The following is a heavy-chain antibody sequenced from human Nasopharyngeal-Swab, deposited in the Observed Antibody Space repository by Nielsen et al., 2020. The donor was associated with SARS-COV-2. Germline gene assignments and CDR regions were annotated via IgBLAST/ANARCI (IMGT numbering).Heavy chain of an antibody. CDR3: AAEATGTDAFDI. CDR2: ISSSGSTI. Sequence: GESLKISCAASGFTFSDYYMSWIRQAPGKGLEWVSYISSSGSTIYYADSVKGRFTISGDNSKNTLYLQMNSLRAEDTAVYYCAAEATGTDAFDIWGQGTMVTVSS. J-gene: IGHJ3*02. CDR1: GFTFSDYY. V-gene: IGHV3-11*04. D-gene: IGHD6-13*01.